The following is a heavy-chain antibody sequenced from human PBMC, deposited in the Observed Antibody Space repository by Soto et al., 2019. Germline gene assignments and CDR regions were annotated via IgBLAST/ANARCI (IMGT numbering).Heavy chain of an antibody. V-gene: IGHV3-66*01. CDR1: GFTVTEIY. Sequence: EVQLVESGGGLVQPGGSLRLSCVASGFTVTEIYMNWVRQAPGKGLEWVSVIYNEFTDYADSVRGRFSISTDSSKNALYRQMNSMRAEDSAVYYCGREPRYCSGGSCSIMGDAFDIWGQGTMVTVSS. J-gene: IGHJ3*02. CDR2: IYNEFT. D-gene: IGHD2-15*01. CDR3: GREPRYCSGGSCSIMGDAFDI.